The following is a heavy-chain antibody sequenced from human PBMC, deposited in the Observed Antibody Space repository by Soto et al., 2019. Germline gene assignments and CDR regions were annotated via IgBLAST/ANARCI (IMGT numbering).Heavy chain of an antibody. CDR1: GFTFSSYE. J-gene: IGHJ6*02. V-gene: IGHV3-48*03. D-gene: IGHD2-2*01. Sequence: PGGSLRLSSAASGFTFSSYEMNWVRQAPGKGLEWVSYISSSGSTIYYAGSVKGRFTISRDNAKNSLYLQMNSLRAEDTAVYYCARGYCSSTSCPHPYYYGMDVWGHGTTFTVSS. CDR3: ARGYCSSTSCPHPYYYGMDV. CDR2: ISSSGSTI.